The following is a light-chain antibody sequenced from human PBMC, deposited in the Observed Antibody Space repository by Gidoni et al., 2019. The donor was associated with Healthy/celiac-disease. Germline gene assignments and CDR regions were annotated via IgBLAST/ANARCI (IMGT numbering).Light chain of an antibody. CDR2: LGS. J-gene: IGKJ4*01. CDR3: MQALQTPLT. CDR1: QSLLHSNGYNY. Sequence: DIVMNQSPISLRVTHGETASISCRSSQSLLHSNGYNYLDWYLQKPGQSHQLLIYLGSNRASGVPDSFSGSGSGTYFTLKISRVEAEDVGVYYCMQALQTPLTFGGGTKVEIK. V-gene: IGKV2-28*01.